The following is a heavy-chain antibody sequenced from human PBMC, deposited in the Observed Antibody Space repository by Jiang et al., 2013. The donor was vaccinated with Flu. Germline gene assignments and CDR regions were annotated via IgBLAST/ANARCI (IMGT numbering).Heavy chain of an antibody. V-gene: IGHV3-23*04. Sequence: LVESGGGLVQPGGSLRLSCAASGFTFSNYAMGWVRQAPGKGLEWVSAISGGGDYTYYADSVKGRFTISRDNSKNTLFLQMNSLRAEDTAVYYCAKDINLNHWGQGTLVTVSS. CDR2: ISGGGDYT. CDR3: AKDINLNH. D-gene: IGHD1-14*01. CDR1: GFTFSNYA. J-gene: IGHJ5*02.